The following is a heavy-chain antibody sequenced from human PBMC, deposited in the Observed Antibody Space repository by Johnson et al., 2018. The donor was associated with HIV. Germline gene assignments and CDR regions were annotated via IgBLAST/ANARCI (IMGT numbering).Heavy chain of an antibody. D-gene: IGHD6-13*01. CDR2: IAYDGSNK. CDR3: ARVGQQSNAFDI. CDR1: GFAVTSNN. Sequence: QMLLVESGGGSVQPGEYLTLSCAASGFAVTSNNMRWVRQVPGRGLEWVAVIAYDGSNKYYADSVKGRFTISRDNSKNTLYLQMNSLKTEDTAVYYCARVGQQSNAFDIWGQGTMVTVSS. J-gene: IGHJ3*02. V-gene: IGHV3-30-3*01.